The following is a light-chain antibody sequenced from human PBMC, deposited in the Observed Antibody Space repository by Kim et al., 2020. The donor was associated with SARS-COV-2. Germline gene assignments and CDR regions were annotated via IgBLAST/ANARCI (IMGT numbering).Light chain of an antibody. J-gene: IGLJ2*01. CDR1: SSNIVSNY. CDR2: RNN. V-gene: IGLV1-47*01. CDR3: AAWDDSLSGVV. Sequence: GQRVTISSSGSSSNIVSNYVYWYQQLPGTAPKLLIYRNNQRPSGVPDRFSGSKSGTSASLAISGLRSEDEADYYCAAWDDSLSGVVFGGGTQLTVL.